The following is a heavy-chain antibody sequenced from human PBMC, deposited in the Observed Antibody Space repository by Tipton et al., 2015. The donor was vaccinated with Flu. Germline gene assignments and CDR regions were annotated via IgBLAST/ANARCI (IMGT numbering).Heavy chain of an antibody. Sequence: TLSLTCAVSGYSISSGYYWGWIRQPPGKGLEWIGTIFHSGTTYYNASLNSRITMAVDSSKNQFSLKLNSVTAADTAVYYCARGANWFYDYWGQGTLVSVSS. D-gene: IGHD7-27*01. CDR1: GYSISSGYY. V-gene: IGHV4-38-2*01. CDR3: ARGANWFYDY. CDR2: IFHSGTT. J-gene: IGHJ4*02.